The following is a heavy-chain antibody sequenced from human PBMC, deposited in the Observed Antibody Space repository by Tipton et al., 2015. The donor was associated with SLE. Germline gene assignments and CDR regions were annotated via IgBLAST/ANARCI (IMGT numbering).Heavy chain of an antibody. J-gene: IGHJ4*02. D-gene: IGHD4-17*01. CDR2: INHSEST. CDR1: GGSFSGYY. V-gene: IGHV4-34*01. Sequence: TLSLTCAVYGGSFSGYYWSWIRQPPGKGLEWIGEINHSESTNYNPSLKSRVTISVDTSKNQFSLKLSSVTAADTAVYYCARGFWVYGAPNYFDYWGQGTLVTVSS. CDR3: ARGFWVYGAPNYFDY.